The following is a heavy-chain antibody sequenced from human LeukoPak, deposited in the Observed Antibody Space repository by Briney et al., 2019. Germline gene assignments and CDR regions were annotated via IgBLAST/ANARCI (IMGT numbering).Heavy chain of an antibody. Sequence: GESLKISCKGSGYSFTSYWIGWVRQMPGKGLEWMGIIYPGDSDTRYSPSFQGQVTISADKSISTAYLQWSSLKASDTAMYYCARHGERGSSLSPFDPWGQGTLVTVSS. J-gene: IGHJ5*02. V-gene: IGHV5-51*01. CDR3: ARHGERGSSLSPFDP. CDR2: IYPGDSDT. CDR1: GYSFTSYW. D-gene: IGHD6-6*01.